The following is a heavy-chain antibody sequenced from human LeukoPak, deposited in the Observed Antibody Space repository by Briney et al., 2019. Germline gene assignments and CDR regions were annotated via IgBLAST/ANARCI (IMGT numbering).Heavy chain of an antibody. V-gene: IGHV3-30*18. CDR2: MSYGGSNK. CDR1: GFTFSSYG. D-gene: IGHD4-17*01. J-gene: IGHJ4*02. Sequence: GRSLRLSCAASGFTFSSYGMHWVRQAPGKGLEWVAVMSYGGSNKYYADSVKGRFTISRDNSKNTLYLQMNSLRAEDTAVYYCAKGYLMTYGIAGYWGQGTLVTVSS. CDR3: AKGYLMTYGIAGY.